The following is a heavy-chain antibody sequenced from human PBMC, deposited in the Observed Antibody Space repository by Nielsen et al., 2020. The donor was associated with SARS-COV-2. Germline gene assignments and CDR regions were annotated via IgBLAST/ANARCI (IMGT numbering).Heavy chain of an antibody. CDR3: ATRTGGALYDAFDI. D-gene: IGHD7-27*01. J-gene: IGHJ3*02. CDR2: IYNSGGT. Sequence: LRLSCGVSGGSINSSSYSWSWIRQPPGKGLEWIGYIYNSGGTDYNPSLKSRVIISVDRSMTQFSLKLRSVTAADTAVYYCATRTGGALYDAFDIWGQGTMVTVSS. V-gene: IGHV4-30-2*01. CDR1: GGSINSSSYS.